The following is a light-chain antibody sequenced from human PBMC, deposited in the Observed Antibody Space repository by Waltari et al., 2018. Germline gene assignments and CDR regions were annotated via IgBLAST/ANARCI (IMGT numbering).Light chain of an antibody. Sequence: DIQMTQSPSSLSASVGDRVTITCRTSQSIRSYLNWYQQKPGKAPKVLIYAASNLESGVPSRFSGSGSGTDFTLTISRLEPEDFAVYYCQQYGSSPYTFGQGTKLEIK. CDR3: QQYGSSPYT. CDR1: QSIRSY. J-gene: IGKJ2*01. CDR2: AAS. V-gene: IGKV1-39*01.